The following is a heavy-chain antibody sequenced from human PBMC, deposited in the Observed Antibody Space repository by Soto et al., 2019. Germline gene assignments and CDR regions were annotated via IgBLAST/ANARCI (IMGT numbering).Heavy chain of an antibody. CDR1: GYTFTSYG. V-gene: IGHV1-18*01. Sequence: QVQLVQSGAEVKKPGASVKVSCKASGYTFTSYGISWVRQAPGQGLEWMGWIRAYNGNTNYAQKLQGRVTMTTDTSPSGAYTGLRSLRSGDTAVYYWARDAPPADYWGQGTLVTVSS. CDR3: ARDAPPADY. J-gene: IGHJ4*02. CDR2: IRAYNGNT.